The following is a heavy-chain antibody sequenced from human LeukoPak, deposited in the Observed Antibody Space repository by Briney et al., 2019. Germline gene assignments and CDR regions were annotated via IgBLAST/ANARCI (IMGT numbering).Heavy chain of an antibody. J-gene: IGHJ4*02. CDR1: EFTVSSDC. V-gene: IGHV3-74*01. Sequence: GRSLRLSCAASEFTVSSDCRHWGRQAPEKGLVWVSRINSDGSSTNYADSVKGRLTISRDNAKNTLYLQTNSLRAEDTAVYYCARGVAVAGTDYWGQGTLVTVSS. D-gene: IGHD6-19*01. CDR2: INSDGSST. CDR3: ARGVAVAGTDY.